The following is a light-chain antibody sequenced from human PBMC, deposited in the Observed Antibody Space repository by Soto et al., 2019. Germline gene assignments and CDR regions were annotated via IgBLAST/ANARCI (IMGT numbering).Light chain of an antibody. V-gene: IGLV2-14*01. CDR1: SRDIGAYNL. CDR3: STYTSRSTLV. J-gene: IGLJ2*01. CDR2: EVR. Sequence: QSALTQPASVSGSPGQSITISCSGTSRDIGAYNLVSWYQQPPGKAPKLLFYEVRNRPSGISYRFSGSKSGTTASLTISSLLPEDEADYYCSTYTSRSTLVFGGGTKLTVL.